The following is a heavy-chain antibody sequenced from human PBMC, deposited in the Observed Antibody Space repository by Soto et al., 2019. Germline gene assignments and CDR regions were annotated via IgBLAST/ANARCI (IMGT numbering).Heavy chain of an antibody. J-gene: IGHJ6*02. CDR3: ARDIPAPGYSSSWFPHNWMDV. CDR1: GFTFSSYG. CDR2: IWYDGSNK. D-gene: IGHD6-13*01. Sequence: GGSLRLSCAASGFTFSSYGMHWVRQAPGKGLEWVAVIWYDGSNKYYADSVKGRFTISRDNSKNTLYLQMNSLRAEDTAVYYCARDIPAPGYSSSWFPHNWMDVWGQGTTVTVSS. V-gene: IGHV3-33*01.